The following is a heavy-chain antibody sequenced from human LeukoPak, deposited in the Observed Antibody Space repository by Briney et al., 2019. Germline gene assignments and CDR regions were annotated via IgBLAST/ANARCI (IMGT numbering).Heavy chain of an antibody. V-gene: IGHV3-48*02. J-gene: IGHJ4*02. Sequence: GGSLRLSCAASGFTFSTYSMNWVRQAPGKGLEWVSYISGGTSSLYYADSVKGRFTISRDNAKNSLYLQMNSLRDEDTAVYFCARGGYSGYDSDYWGQGTLVTVSS. D-gene: IGHD5-12*01. CDR1: GFTFSTYS. CDR2: ISGGTSSL. CDR3: ARGGYSGYDSDY.